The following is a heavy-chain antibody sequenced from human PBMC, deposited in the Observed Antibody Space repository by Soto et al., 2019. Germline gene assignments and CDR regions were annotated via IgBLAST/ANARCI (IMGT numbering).Heavy chain of an antibody. Sequence: SLILSFAASGFSFSSYGMHWVRQAPGRGLEWVAVIWYDGSNKYYADSVKGRFTISRDNSKNTLYLQMNSLRAEDTAVYYCARSNSTRFYFDSRCLGT. V-gene: IGHV3-33*01. CDR2: IWYDGSNK. CDR1: GFSFSSYG. J-gene: IGHJ4*02. D-gene: IGHD6-13*01. CDR3: ARSNSTRFYFDS.